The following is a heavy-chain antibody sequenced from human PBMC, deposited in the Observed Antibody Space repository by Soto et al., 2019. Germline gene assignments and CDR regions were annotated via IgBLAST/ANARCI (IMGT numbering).Heavy chain of an antibody. CDR2: ISGGGGST. CDR3: AKGFIVVVTVIRPDDAFDV. J-gene: IGHJ3*01. D-gene: IGHD2-21*02. CDR1: GFTFGNFG. Sequence: EVQLLESRGGLVQPGGSLRLSCAASGFTFGNFGMNWVRQAPGKGLEWVSGISGGGGSTYYADSVKGRFTISRDPSKNTIFLEMNSLRAEDTAVYYCAKGFIVVVTVIRPDDAFDVWGQGTLVTVSS. V-gene: IGHV3-23*01.